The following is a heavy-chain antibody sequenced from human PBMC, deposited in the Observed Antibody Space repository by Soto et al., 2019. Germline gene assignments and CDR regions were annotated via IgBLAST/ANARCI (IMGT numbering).Heavy chain of an antibody. J-gene: IGHJ6*02. CDR3: ARHKLRRENESPQHWVAMDV. Sequence: QAQLVQSGAEVKKPGASVRVSCKASGYTFTNHGISWVRQAPGQGLEGMGWISTYNGNTVFAQNLDDRVSMTADTSTTTAYMELKTLTSDDTAMYFCARHKLRRENESPQHWVAMDVWGQGTTVTVSS. CDR2: ISTYNGNT. D-gene: IGHD7-27*01. CDR1: GYTFTNHG. V-gene: IGHV1-18*01.